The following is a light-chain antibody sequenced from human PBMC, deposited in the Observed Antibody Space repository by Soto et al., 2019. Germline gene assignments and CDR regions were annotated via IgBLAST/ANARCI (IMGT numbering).Light chain of an antibody. CDR2: FGS. CDR3: MQALQLPWT. J-gene: IGKJ1*01. Sequence: DIVMTQSPLPLSVTPGEPASISCRSSQSLLHSNGKNYLDWYLQKPGQSPQLLIYFGSDRASGVPARFSGSGSGTDFTLHISRVEAEDVGVYFCMQALQLPWTFSQGTKVEIK. CDR1: QSLLHSNGKNY. V-gene: IGKV2-28*01.